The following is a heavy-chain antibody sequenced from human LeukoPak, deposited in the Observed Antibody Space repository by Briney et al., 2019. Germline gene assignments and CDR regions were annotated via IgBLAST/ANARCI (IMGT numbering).Heavy chain of an antibody. Sequence: GGSLRLSCAASGFTFNSYNMNWVRQAPGEGLEWVSSLSSSISYIYYADSVKGRFTISRENAKNSLYLQMNSLRAEDTAVYYCARNRDLGDYYGSGSYDYWGQGSLVTVSS. CDR2: LSSSISYI. CDR3: ARNRDLGDYYGSGSYDY. CDR1: GFTFNSYN. D-gene: IGHD3-10*01. V-gene: IGHV3-21*01. J-gene: IGHJ4*02.